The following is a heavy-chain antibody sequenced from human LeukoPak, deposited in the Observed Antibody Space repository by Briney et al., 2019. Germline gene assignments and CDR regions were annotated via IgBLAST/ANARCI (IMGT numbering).Heavy chain of an antibody. CDR3: ARWIPTTTIFGVGDAFDI. D-gene: IGHD3-3*01. CDR1: NGSVNSNNYY. V-gene: IGHV4-39*07. CDR2: IFYSGDT. J-gene: IGHJ3*02. Sequence: PSETLSLTCTVSNGSVNSNNYYWGWIRQPPGKGLEWIGNIFYTGSIFYSGDTYYNPSLKSRVTISVDTSKNQFSLKLSSVTAADTAVYYCARWIPTTTIFGVGDAFDIWGQGTMVTVSS.